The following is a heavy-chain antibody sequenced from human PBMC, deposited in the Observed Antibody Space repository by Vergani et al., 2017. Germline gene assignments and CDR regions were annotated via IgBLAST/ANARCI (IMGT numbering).Heavy chain of an antibody. Sequence: VQLVESGGGVVQPGRSLRLSCAASGFTFDDYAMHWVRQAPGKGLEWVSGISWNSGSIGYADSVKGRFTISRDNAKNSLYLQMNSLRAEDTALYYCTKDSGGPLDYWGQGTLVTVSS. J-gene: IGHJ4*02. CDR3: TKDSGGPLDY. CDR2: ISWNSGSI. D-gene: IGHD3-10*01. CDR1: GFTFDDYA. V-gene: IGHV3-9*01.